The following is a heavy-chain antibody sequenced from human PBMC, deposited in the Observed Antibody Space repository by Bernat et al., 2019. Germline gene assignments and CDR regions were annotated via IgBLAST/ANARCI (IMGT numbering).Heavy chain of an antibody. Sequence: QLQLQESGPGLVKPSETLSLTCTVSGGSISSSSYYWGWIRQPPGKGLEWIGSIYYSGSTYYNPSLKSQVTISVDTSKNQFSLKLSSVNAADTAVYYCARHRAAGEQQLDYYYYYGMDVWGQGTTVTVSS. J-gene: IGHJ6*02. CDR3: ARHRAAGEQQLDYYYYYGMDV. CDR2: IYYSGST. D-gene: IGHD6-13*01. CDR1: GGSISSSSYY. V-gene: IGHV4-39*01.